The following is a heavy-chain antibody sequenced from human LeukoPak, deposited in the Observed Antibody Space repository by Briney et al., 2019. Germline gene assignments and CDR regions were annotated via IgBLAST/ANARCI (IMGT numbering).Heavy chain of an antibody. D-gene: IGHD1-1*01. Sequence: GGSLRLSCAASGFTFSSYSMNWVCQAPGKGLEWVSSISSSSSYIYYADSVKGRFTISRDNAKNSLYLQMNSLRAEDTAVYYCARDNDAGDAFDIWGQGTMVTVSS. CDR1: GFTFSSYS. CDR2: ISSSSSYI. CDR3: ARDNDAGDAFDI. J-gene: IGHJ3*02. V-gene: IGHV3-21*01.